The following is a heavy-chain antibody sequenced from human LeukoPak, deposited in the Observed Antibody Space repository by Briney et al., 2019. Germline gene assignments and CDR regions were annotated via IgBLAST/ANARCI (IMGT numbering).Heavy chain of an antibody. CDR1: GFTFSDYA. V-gene: IGHV3-48*04. CDR2: ITGSSDSI. D-gene: IGHD3-22*01. CDR3: ARDRGYYDSSGYLT. J-gene: IGHJ5*02. Sequence: GGSLRLSCTASGFTFSDYAMNWLRQAPGKGLEWVSYITGSSDSILYADSVKGRFTISRDNAKNSLYLQMNSLRAEDTAVYYCARDRGYYDSSGYLTWGQGTLVTVSS.